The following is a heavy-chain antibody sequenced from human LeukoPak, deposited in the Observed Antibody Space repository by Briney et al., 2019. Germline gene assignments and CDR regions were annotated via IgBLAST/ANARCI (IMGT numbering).Heavy chain of an antibody. J-gene: IGHJ4*02. CDR2: IRYDGSNK. Sequence: GGSLRLSCAASGFTFSSYGMHWVRQAPGKGLEWVAFIRYDGSNKYYADSVKGRFTISRDNTKNSLYLLMNTLRVEDTAVYYCARERFHGSGAPKYDYWGQGTLVTVSS. CDR3: ARERFHGSGAPKYDY. CDR1: GFTFSSYG. D-gene: IGHD3-10*01. V-gene: IGHV3-30*02.